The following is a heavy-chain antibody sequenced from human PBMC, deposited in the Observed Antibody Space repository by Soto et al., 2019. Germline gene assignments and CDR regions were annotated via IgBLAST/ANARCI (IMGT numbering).Heavy chain of an antibody. Sequence: EVQLVEAGGGLIQPGGSLRLSCAASGFTVSSNYMSWVRQAPGKGLEWVSVIYSGGSTYYAASVKGRFTISRDNSKNMQYLDMNRQRAEDTAVYYCARERGPPSYDYSPYCGMDVWGQGTTVTVSS. D-gene: IGHD4-4*01. CDR2: IYSGGST. V-gene: IGHV3-53*01. CDR1: GFTVSSNY. CDR3: ARERGPPSYDYSPYCGMDV. J-gene: IGHJ6*02.